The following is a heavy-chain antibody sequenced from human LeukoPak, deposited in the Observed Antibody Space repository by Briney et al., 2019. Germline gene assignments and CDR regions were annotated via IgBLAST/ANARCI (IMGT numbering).Heavy chain of an antibody. CDR3: AVYDSSGYYFWAFDI. D-gene: IGHD3-22*01. CDR2: IDPSDSYT. CDR1: GYSFTSYW. Sequence: GESLRISCKGSGYSFTSYWISWVRQMPGEGLEWMGRIDPSDSYTNYSPSFQGHVTISADKSISTAYLQWSSLKASDTAMYYCAVYDSSGYYFWAFDIWGQGTMVTVSS. J-gene: IGHJ3*02. V-gene: IGHV5-10-1*01.